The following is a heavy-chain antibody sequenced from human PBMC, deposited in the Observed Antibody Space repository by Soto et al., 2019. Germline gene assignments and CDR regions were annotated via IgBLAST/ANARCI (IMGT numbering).Heavy chain of an antibody. CDR2: ISTSNGDT. CDR3: VRNNHGAGNYYYAMDV. Sequence: QAELVQSGSEVKKPGASVKVSCKASGYSFISHGITWVRQAPGQGLEWMGWISTSNGDTDIAQRFQGGVAMTIDTSARTVYLEGRRLRSDDSAVYYCVRNNHGAGNYYYAMDVWGQGTTVTV. CDR1: GYSFISHG. D-gene: IGHD3-10*01. J-gene: IGHJ6*02. V-gene: IGHV1-18*01.